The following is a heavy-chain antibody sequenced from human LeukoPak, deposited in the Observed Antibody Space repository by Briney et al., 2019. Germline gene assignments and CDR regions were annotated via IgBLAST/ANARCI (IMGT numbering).Heavy chain of an antibody. CDR3: ARDGPGGYCSSTSCYSPLAFDY. Sequence: SETLSLTCTVSGYSISSGYYWGWIRQPPGKGLEWIGSIYHSGSTYYNPSLKSRVTISVDTSKNQSSLRLSSVTAADTAVYYCARDGPGGYCSSTSCYSPLAFDYWGQGTLVTVSS. D-gene: IGHD2-2*02. CDR1: GYSISSGYY. J-gene: IGHJ4*02. V-gene: IGHV4-38-2*02. CDR2: IYHSGST.